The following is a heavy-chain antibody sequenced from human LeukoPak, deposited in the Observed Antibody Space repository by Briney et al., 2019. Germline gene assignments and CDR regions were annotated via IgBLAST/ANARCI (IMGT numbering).Heavy chain of an antibody. CDR1: GGSISSYY. CDR2: IYYSGST. D-gene: IGHD6-13*01. CDR3: TRGGGIAVDY. V-gene: IGHV4-59*01. Sequence: SETLSLTCTVSGGSISSYYWSWIRQPPGKGLEWIGYIYYSGSTNYNPSLKSRVTISVDTSKNQFSLKLSSVTAADTAVYYCTRGGGIAVDYWGQGTLVTVSS. J-gene: IGHJ4*02.